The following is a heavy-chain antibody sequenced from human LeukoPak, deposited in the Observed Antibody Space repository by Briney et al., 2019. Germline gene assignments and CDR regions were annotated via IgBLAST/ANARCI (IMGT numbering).Heavy chain of an antibody. CDR3: ARVKGRFGELLGAYFDY. V-gene: IGHV4-61*02. Sequence: SETLSLTCTVSGNSISSGDYYWSWIRQPAGKGLEWIGRIYTSGSTNYNPSLKSRVTMSVDTSKNQFSLKLSSVTAADTAVYYCARVKGRFGELLGAYFDYWGQGTLVTVSS. D-gene: IGHD3-10*01. CDR2: IYTSGST. J-gene: IGHJ4*02. CDR1: GNSISSGDYY.